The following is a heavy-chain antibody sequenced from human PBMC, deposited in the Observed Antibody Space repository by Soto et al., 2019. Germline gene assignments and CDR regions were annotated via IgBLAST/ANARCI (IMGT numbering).Heavy chain of an antibody. Sequence: PGGSLRLSCAASGFTFSSYAMSWVRQAPGKGLEWVSAISGSGGSTYYADSVKGRFTVSRDNSKNTLYLQMNSLRAEDTAVYYCANQYSSGWTVCDYWGQGTLVTVSS. J-gene: IGHJ4*02. CDR2: ISGSGGST. D-gene: IGHD6-19*01. V-gene: IGHV3-23*01. CDR3: ANQYSSGWTVCDY. CDR1: GFTFSSYA.